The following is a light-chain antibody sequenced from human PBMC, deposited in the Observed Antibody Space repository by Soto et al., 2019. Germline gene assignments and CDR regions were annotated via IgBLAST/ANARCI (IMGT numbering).Light chain of an antibody. CDR2: AAS. Sequence: IQLTQCPSLLSASIGDRVTITCRASHDISTFLDWYQQKPGKAPKLLIYAASTLQSGVPSRFSGSGSGTEFTLTISSLQPEDFATYYCQQFNSYPITFGQGTRLEIK. J-gene: IGKJ5*01. V-gene: IGKV1-9*01. CDR3: QQFNSYPIT. CDR1: HDISTF.